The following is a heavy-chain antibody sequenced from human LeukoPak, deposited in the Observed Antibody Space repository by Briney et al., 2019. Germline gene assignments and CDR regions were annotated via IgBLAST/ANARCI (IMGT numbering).Heavy chain of an antibody. CDR1: GFTFSSYP. CDR3: ATSSGWYLKYFDY. V-gene: IGHV3-23*01. J-gene: IGHJ4*02. D-gene: IGHD6-19*01. CDR2: ISGSGGDT. Sequence: GGSLRLSCAASGFTFSSYPMSWVRQAPGKGLEWVSAISGSGGDTYYADSVKGRFTISRDNSKNTLYLQMNSLRAEDTALYYCATSSGWYLKYFDYWGQGTLVTVSS.